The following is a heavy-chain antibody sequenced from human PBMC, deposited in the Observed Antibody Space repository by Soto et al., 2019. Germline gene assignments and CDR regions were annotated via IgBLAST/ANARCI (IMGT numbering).Heavy chain of an antibody. J-gene: IGHJ4*02. Sequence: SETLSLTCTVSGGSISSSSYYWGWIRQPPGKGLEWIGSIYYSGSTYYNPSLKSRVTISVDTSKNQFSLKLSSVTAADTAVYYCARRVWYDFWSGYDYWGQGTLVTVSS. CDR2: IYYSGST. CDR3: ARRVWYDFWSGYDY. V-gene: IGHV4-39*01. D-gene: IGHD3-3*01. CDR1: GGSISSSSYY.